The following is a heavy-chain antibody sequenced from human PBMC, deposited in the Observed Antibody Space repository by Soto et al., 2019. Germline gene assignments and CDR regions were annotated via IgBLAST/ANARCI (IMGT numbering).Heavy chain of an antibody. V-gene: IGHV4-34*01. D-gene: IGHD3-10*01. CDR1: GGSFSGYY. Sequence: TSGTLSLTCAVYGGSFSGYYWTLIRQPPGTGLEWIGEINHSGSTNYNPSLKSRVTISVDTSKNQFSLKLTSVTAEDTAVYYCARYGSGSNYRDPFDYWGQGTLVTVSS. CDR2: INHSGST. CDR3: ARYGSGSNYRDPFDY. J-gene: IGHJ4*02.